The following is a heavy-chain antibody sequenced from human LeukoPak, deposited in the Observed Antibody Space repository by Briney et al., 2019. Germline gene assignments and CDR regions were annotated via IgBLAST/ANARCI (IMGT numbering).Heavy chain of an antibody. CDR2: ISGSGSTT. J-gene: IGHJ4*02. D-gene: IGHD3-10*01. CDR3: ARDHRGLFDY. CDR1: GFTFSSYA. Sequence: GGSLRLSCAASGFTFSSYAMGWVRQAPGKGLEWVSSISGSGSTTYYADSVKGRFTISRDNAKNSLYLQMSSLRGEDTAVYYCARDHRGLFDYWGQGTLVTVSS. V-gene: IGHV3-23*01.